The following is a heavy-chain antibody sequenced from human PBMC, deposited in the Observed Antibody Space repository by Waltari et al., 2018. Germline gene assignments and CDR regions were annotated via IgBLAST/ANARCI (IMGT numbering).Heavy chain of an antibody. J-gene: IGHJ4*02. CDR3: ARIEGATGTTDD. Sequence: QVQLVQSGTEVKNPGASVKVSCRTSGYPFAVYYIPWVRQAPGQGLEWMGYIKPNSGATVYAQKFQGRVTMTKDTSISTAYLEVSGLKSDDTAIYYCARIEGATGTTDDWGQGTLITVSP. CDR2: IKPNSGAT. D-gene: IGHD1-1*01. V-gene: IGHV1-2*02. CDR1: GYPFAVYY.